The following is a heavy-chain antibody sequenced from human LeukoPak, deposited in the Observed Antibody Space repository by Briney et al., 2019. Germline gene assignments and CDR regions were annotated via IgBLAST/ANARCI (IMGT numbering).Heavy chain of an antibody. J-gene: IGHJ3*02. CDR2: IYYSGST. D-gene: IGHD3-3*01. CDR3: ARTDDDHDAFDI. Sequence: SETLSLTCTVSGGSISSSSYYWGWIRQPPGKGLEWIGSIYYSGSTYYNPSLKSRVTISVDTSKNQFSLKLSSVTAADTAVYYCARTDDDHDAFDIWGQGTMVTVSS. CDR1: GGSISSSSYY. V-gene: IGHV4-39*01.